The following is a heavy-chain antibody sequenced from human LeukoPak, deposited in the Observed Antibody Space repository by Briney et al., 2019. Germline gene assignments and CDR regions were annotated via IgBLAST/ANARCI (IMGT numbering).Heavy chain of an antibody. CDR2: INWNGGST. J-gene: IGHJ3*02. V-gene: IGHV3-20*04. CDR3: ARAVWLGEFADAFDI. CDR1: GFTFDDYG. Sequence: PGGSLRLSCAASGFTFDDYGMSWVRQAPGKGLEWVSGINWNGGSTGYADSVEGRFTISRDNAKNSLYLQMNRLSAEDTAVYYCARAVWLGEFADAFDIWGQGTMVTVSS. D-gene: IGHD3-10*01.